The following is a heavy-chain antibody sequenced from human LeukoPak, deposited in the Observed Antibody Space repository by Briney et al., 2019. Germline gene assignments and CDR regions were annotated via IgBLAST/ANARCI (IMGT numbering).Heavy chain of an antibody. CDR1: GGSFSGYY. CDR3: ARHRRDYYGSGRMYYFDY. CDR2: INHSGST. J-gene: IGHJ4*02. Sequence: SETLSLTCAVYGGSFSGYYWSWIRQPPGKGLEWIGEINHSGSTNYNPSLKSQVTISVDTSKNQFSLKLSSVTAADTAVYYCARHRRDYYGSGRMYYFDYWGQGTLVTVSS. D-gene: IGHD3-10*01. V-gene: IGHV4-34*01.